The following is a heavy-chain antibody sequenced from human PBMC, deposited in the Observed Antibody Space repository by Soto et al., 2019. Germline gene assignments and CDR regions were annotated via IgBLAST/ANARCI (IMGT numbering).Heavy chain of an antibody. CDR1: GFTFSSYA. J-gene: IGHJ6*02. D-gene: IGHD2-15*01. Sequence: GGSLRLSCAASGFTFSSYAMHWVRQAPGKGLEWVAVISYDGSNKYYADSVKGRFTISRDNSKNTLYLQMNSLRAEDTAVYYCARPPVVAATYYYYGMDVWGQGTTVTVSS. V-gene: IGHV3-30-3*01. CDR2: ISYDGSNK. CDR3: ARPPVVAATYYYYGMDV.